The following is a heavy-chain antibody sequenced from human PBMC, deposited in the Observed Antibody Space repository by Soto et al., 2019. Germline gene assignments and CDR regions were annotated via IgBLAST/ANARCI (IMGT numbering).Heavy chain of an antibody. V-gene: IGHV4-61*01. J-gene: IGHJ2*01. D-gene: IGHD7-27*01. CDR1: GDSVSSGSYY. Sequence: PSETLSLTCTVSGDSVSSGSYYWTWIRQPPGKGLECIGYIYNSGSTKYNPSLKSRVTISVDTSKNQFSLKLTSLTAADTAVYYCARGPNGYFGLWGPGILVTVSS. CDR3: ARGPNGYFGL. CDR2: IYNSGST.